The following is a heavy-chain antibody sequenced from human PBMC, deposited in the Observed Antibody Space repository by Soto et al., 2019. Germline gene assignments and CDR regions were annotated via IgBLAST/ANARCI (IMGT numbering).Heavy chain of an antibody. Sequence: GGSLRLSCAASGFTFSSYAMSWVRQAPGKGLEWVSAISGSGGSTYYADSVKGRFTISRDNSKNTLYLQMNSLRAEDTAVYYCAKAHIPIVGATTVAFDIWGPGTRVTVSS. D-gene: IGHD1-26*01. J-gene: IGHJ3*02. V-gene: IGHV3-23*01. CDR3: AKAHIPIVGATTVAFDI. CDR1: GFTFSSYA. CDR2: ISGSGGST.